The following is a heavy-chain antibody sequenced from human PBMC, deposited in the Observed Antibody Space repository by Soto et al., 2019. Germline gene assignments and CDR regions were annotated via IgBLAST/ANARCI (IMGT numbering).Heavy chain of an antibody. V-gene: IGHV1-8*01. Sequence: ASVKVSCKAFGYTFTSYDINWVRQATGQGLEWMGWMNPNSGNTGYAQKFQGRVTMTRNTSITTAYMELSSLRSEDTAVYYCATRYCRRGSCYHWPDPWGQGTLVTVSS. CDR2: MNPNSGNT. D-gene: IGHD2-15*01. J-gene: IGHJ5*02. CDR1: GYTFTSYD. CDR3: ATRYCRRGSCYHWPDP.